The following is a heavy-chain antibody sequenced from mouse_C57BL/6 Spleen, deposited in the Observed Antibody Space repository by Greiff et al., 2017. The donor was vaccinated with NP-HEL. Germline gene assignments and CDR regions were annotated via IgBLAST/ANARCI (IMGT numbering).Heavy chain of an antibody. CDR2: ISSGSSTI. J-gene: IGHJ1*03. CDR3: ARKYYGSRYFDV. Sequence: EVKLMESGGGLVKPGGSLKLSCAASGFTFSDYGMHWVRQAPEKGLEWVAYISSGSSTIYYADTVKGRFTISRDNAKNTLFLQMTSLRSEDTAMYYCARKYYGSRYFDVWGTGTTVTVSS. D-gene: IGHD1-1*01. V-gene: IGHV5-17*01. CDR1: GFTFSDYG.